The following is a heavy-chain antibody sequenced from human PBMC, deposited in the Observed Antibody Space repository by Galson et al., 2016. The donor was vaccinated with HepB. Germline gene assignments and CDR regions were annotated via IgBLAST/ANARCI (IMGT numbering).Heavy chain of an antibody. J-gene: IGHJ4*02. CDR3: VKDFYGSGSYFSVGHDH. CDR2: IKGGGASP. D-gene: IGHD3-10*01. V-gene: IGHV3-23*01. Sequence: WVRQAPGKGPEWVSSIKGGGASPKYADSVTGRFTISRDNTHNTLHLQMNSLRAEDTAVYYCVKDFYGSGSYFSVGHDHWGQGTLVTVSS.